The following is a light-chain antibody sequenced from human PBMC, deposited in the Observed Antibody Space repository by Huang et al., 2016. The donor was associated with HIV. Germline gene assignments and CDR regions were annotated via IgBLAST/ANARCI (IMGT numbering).Light chain of an antibody. Sequence: EIVLTQSPATLSLSPGERATLSCRASQSVANYLAWYQQKPAQPPRLLIYDTSNRATGIPARFSGSGSGTDFTLSISSLEPEDFAVYYCQQRSNWITFGQGTRLEIK. J-gene: IGKJ5*01. CDR3: QQRSNWIT. V-gene: IGKV3-11*01. CDR1: QSVANY. CDR2: DTS.